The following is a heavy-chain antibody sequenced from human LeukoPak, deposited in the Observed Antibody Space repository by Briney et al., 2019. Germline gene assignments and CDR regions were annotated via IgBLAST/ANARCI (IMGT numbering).Heavy chain of an antibody. Sequence: SETLSLTCAVYGGSFSGYYWSWIRQPPGKGLEWIGESNHSGSTNYNPSLKSRVTISVDTSKNQFSLKLSSVTAADTAVYYCARGDSSGYYSPYFDYWGQGTLVTVSS. D-gene: IGHD3-22*01. CDR2: SNHSGST. CDR1: GGSFSGYY. J-gene: IGHJ4*02. V-gene: IGHV4-34*01. CDR3: ARGDSSGYYSPYFDY.